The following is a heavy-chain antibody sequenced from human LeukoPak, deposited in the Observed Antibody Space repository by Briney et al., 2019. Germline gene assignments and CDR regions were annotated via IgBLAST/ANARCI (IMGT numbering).Heavy chain of an antibody. D-gene: IGHD5-24*01. CDR2: INHSGST. V-gene: IGHV4-34*01. CDR3: ARDEDGYGNFDY. CDR1: GGSFSGYY. J-gene: IGHJ4*02. Sequence: SETLSLTCAVYGGSFSGYYWSWIRQPPGKGLEWIGEINHSGSTNYNPSLKSRVTISVDTSKNQFSLKLSSVTAADTAVYYCARDEDGYGNFDYWGQGTLVTVSS.